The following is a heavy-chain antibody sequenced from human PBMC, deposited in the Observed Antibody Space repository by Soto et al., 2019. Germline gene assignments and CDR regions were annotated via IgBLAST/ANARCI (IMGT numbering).Heavy chain of an antibody. Sequence: SVQVSCKASGCTFTRYERSWGRQAPGQELEWMGWISAYNGNTNYAQKLQGRVTMTTDTSTSTAYMELRSLRSDDTAVYYCARGEDGDSFDDWGQGTLVTVSS. CDR3: ARGEDGDSFDD. V-gene: IGHV1-18*01. J-gene: IGHJ4*02. CDR1: GCTFTRYE. D-gene: IGHD4-17*01. CDR2: ISAYNGNT.